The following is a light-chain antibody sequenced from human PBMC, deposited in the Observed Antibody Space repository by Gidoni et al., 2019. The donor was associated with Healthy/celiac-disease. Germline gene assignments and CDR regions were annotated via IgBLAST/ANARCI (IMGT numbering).Light chain of an antibody. CDR3: CSYAGSSTPNWV. Sequence: QSALTQPASESGSPGQSITISCTGTSSDVGSYNLVSWYQQHPGKAPKLMIYEGIKRPSGVSNRFSGSKSGNTASLTISGLQAEDEADYYCCSYAGSSTPNWVFGGGTKLTVL. CDR1: SSDVGSYNL. CDR2: EGI. J-gene: IGLJ3*02. V-gene: IGLV2-23*01.